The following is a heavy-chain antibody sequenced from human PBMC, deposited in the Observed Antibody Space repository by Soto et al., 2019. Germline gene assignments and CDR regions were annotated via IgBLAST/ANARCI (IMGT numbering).Heavy chain of an antibody. D-gene: IGHD6-13*01. J-gene: IGHJ5*02. CDR3: TRDASRDSSARGWFDP. Sequence: RGSLRLSCAASGFTFLSFTINLFRHAPVKGLEWVSTISSNSAYIYYTDALRGRFTISRDNAKNSLHLQMNSLRAEDAAVYYCTRDASRDSSARGWFDPWGPGTLVTVSS. V-gene: IGHV3-21*01. CDR1: GFTFLSFT. CDR2: ISSNSAYI.